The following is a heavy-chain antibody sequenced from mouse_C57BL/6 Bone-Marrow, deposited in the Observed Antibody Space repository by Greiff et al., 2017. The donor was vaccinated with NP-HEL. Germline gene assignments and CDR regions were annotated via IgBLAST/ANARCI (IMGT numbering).Heavy chain of an antibody. D-gene: IGHD2-2*01. V-gene: IGHV5-6*01. CDR2: ISSGGSYP. Sequence: EVQLVESGGDLVKPGGSLKLSCAASGFTFSSYGMSWVRQTPDKRLEWVATISSGGSYPYYPDSVKGRFTISRDNAKNTLYLQMSSLKSEDTAMYYCARRRGYGGAMDYWGQGTSVTVSS. J-gene: IGHJ4*01. CDR3: ARRRGYGGAMDY. CDR1: GFTFSSYG.